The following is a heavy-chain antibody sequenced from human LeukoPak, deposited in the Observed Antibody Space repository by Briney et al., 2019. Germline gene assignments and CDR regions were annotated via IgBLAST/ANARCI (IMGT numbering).Heavy chain of an antibody. CDR1: GFTSSSYS. V-gene: IGHV3-21*01. CDR3: ARDRGHGDDGEVY. Sequence: PGGSLRLSCAASGFTSSSYSMNWVRQAPGKGLEWVSSLSSSSSYIYYADSVKGRFTISRDNAKSSLYLQMNSLRAEDTAVYYCARDRGHGDDGEVYWGQGTLVTVSS. D-gene: IGHD4-17*01. J-gene: IGHJ4*02. CDR2: LSSSSSYI.